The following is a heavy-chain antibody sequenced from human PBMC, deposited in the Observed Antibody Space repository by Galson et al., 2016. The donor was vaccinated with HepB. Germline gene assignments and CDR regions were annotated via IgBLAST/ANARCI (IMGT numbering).Heavy chain of an antibody. CDR2: IWSDGNTK. D-gene: IGHD4-17*01. CDR3: TRDPNYGAYTIDP. CDR1: GLTFNNYG. J-gene: IGHJ5*02. Sequence: SLRLSCAASGLTFNNYGMHWVRQAPGKGLEWVAVIWSDGNTKYYADSVKGRFTISRDNSNNTLYLHMNSLSVEDTAVYYCTRDPNYGAYTIDPWGQGTLVTVSS. V-gene: IGHV3-33*01.